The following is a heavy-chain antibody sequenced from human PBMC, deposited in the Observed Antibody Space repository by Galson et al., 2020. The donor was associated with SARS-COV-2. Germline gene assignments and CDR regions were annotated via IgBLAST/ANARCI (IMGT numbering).Heavy chain of an antibody. J-gene: IGHJ3*02. CDR2: ISYDGSNK. CDR3: ARVLGDDYNRNRFDI. D-gene: IGHD4-4*01. CDR1: GFTVSSSY. V-gene: IGHV3-30*03. Sequence: GGSLRLSCAASGFTVSSSYISWVRQAPGKGLEWVAVISYDGSNKYYADSVKGRFTISRDNSKNTLYLQMNSLRADDTAVYYCARVLGDDYNRNRFDIWGQGTMVTVSS.